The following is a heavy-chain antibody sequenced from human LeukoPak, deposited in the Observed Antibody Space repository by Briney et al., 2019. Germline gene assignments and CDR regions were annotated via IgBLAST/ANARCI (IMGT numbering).Heavy chain of an antibody. CDR2: IYHSGST. CDR1: GYSISSGYY. D-gene: IGHD4-17*01. Sequence: KPSETLSLTCTVSGYSISSGYYWGWIRQPPGKGLEWIGSIYHSGSTYYNPSLKSRVTISVDTSKNQFSLKLSSVTAADTAVHYCARVPTVTFFDYWGQGTLVTVSS. J-gene: IGHJ4*02. CDR3: ARVPTVTFFDY. V-gene: IGHV4-38-2*02.